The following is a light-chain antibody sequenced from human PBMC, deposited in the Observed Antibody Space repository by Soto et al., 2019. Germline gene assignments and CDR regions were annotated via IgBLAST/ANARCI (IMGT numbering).Light chain of an antibody. J-gene: IGKJ2*01. V-gene: IGKV3-11*01. CDR2: DAS. CDR1: QSVSSY. Sequence: EIVLTQSPATLSLSPGERATLSCRASQSVSSYLAWYHQKPGQAPRLLIYDASNRSTGIPARFSGSGSGPDFTLTIISLEPEDFAVSYCQQRSNWTPYTFGQGTKLEIK. CDR3: QQRSNWTPYT.